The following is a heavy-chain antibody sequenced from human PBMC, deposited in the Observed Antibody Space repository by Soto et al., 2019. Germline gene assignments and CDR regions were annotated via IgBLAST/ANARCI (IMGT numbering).Heavy chain of an antibody. CDR1: GGSISSSSYY. CDR2: IYYSGST. D-gene: IGHD1-1*01. Sequence: QLQLQESGPGLVKPSETLSLTCTVSGGSISSSSYYWGWIRQPPGKGLEWIGSIYYSGSTYYNPSLRSRVTISVDTAKNQFSLKLGSVTAADTAVYYCAGSGQLAGRGYYYYYMDVWGKGTTVTVSS. J-gene: IGHJ6*03. CDR3: AGSGQLAGRGYYYYYMDV. V-gene: IGHV4-39*01.